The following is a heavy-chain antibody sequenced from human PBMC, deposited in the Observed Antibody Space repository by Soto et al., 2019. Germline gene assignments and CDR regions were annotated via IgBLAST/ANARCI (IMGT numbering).Heavy chain of an antibody. CDR2: ISYDGSNK. D-gene: IGHD3-3*01. V-gene: IGHV3-30*18. CDR3: AKDRGLLECNPTQSQCGYYYYGMDV. J-gene: IGHJ6*02. Sequence: PGGSLRLSCAASGFTFSSYGMHWVRQAPGKGLEWVAVISYDGSNKYYADSVKGRFTISRDNSKNTLYLQMNSLRAEDTAVYYCAKDRGLLECNPTQSQCGYYYYGMDVWGQGTTVTVSS. CDR1: GFTFSSYG.